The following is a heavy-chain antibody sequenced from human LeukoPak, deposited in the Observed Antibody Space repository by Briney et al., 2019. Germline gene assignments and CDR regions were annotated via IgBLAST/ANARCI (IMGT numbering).Heavy chain of an antibody. CDR1: GGSISSSNW. Sequence: SETLSLTCAVSGGSISSSNWWSWVRQPPGKGLEWIGEIYHCGSTNYNPSLKSRVTISVDKSKNQFSLKLSSVTAADTAVYYCARDALRGAIQPTDDAFDIWGQGTMVTVSS. D-gene: IGHD5-18*01. J-gene: IGHJ3*02. CDR3: ARDALRGAIQPTDDAFDI. V-gene: IGHV4-4*02. CDR2: IYHCGST.